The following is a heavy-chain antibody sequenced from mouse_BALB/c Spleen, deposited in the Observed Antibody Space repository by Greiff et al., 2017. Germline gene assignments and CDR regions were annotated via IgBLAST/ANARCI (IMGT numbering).Heavy chain of an antibody. V-gene: IGHV1S81*02. Sequence: VKLLESGAELVKPGASVKLSCKASGYTFTSYYMYWVKQRPGQGLEWIGEINPSNGGTNFNEKFKSKATLTVDKSSSTAYMQLSSLTSEDSAVYYCTRGYGLHYWGQGTTLTVSS. D-gene: IGHD1-1*02. CDR1: GYTFTSYY. J-gene: IGHJ2*01. CDR3: TRGYGLHY. CDR2: INPSNGGT.